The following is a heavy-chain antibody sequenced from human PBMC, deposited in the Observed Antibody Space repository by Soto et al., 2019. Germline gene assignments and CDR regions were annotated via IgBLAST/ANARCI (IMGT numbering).Heavy chain of an antibody. CDR1: GYTFTSYD. CDR2: MNPNSGNT. CDR3: ARGPRTWIDY. D-gene: IGHD5-12*01. J-gene: IGHJ4*02. V-gene: IGHV1-8*01. Sequence: GASVKVSCKASGYTFTSYDINWVRQAAGQGLEWMGWMNPNSGNTGYAQEFQGRVTMTRNTSISAAYMELSSVTAADTAVYYCARGPRTWIDYWGQGTLVTVSS.